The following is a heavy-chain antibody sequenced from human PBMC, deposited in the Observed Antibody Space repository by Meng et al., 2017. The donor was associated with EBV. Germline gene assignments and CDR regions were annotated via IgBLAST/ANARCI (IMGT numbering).Heavy chain of an antibody. Sequence: HVEVVQSGGGGQKTRASVKVSCKAAGYTFTSYYLHWVRQAPGQGREWMGIIIPAGGNTNYAQKFRGIFTMTRDTSTSTVYMDLSILTSEDTAVYYCVRELVGGTFDYWGQGTLVTVSS. CDR2: IIPAGGNT. CDR1: GYTFTSYY. D-gene: IGHD1/OR15-1a*01. CDR3: VRELVGGTFDY. J-gene: IGHJ4*02. V-gene: IGHV1-46*01.